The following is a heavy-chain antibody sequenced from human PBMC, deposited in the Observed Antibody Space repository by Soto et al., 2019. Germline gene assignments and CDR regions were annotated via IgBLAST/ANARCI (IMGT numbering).Heavy chain of an antibody. Sequence: GGSLRLSCAASGFTLSYHYMSWIRQAPGQGLEWIGYSSNSGSFTRYADSVKGRFSISRDNAKNSLYLQINSLRGDDTAIYYCVRSGDNYNLLDYWGQGTPVTVSS. J-gene: IGHJ4*02. CDR3: VRSGDNYNLLDY. CDR2: SSNSGSFT. D-gene: IGHD1-1*01. CDR1: GFTLSYHY. V-gene: IGHV3-11*06.